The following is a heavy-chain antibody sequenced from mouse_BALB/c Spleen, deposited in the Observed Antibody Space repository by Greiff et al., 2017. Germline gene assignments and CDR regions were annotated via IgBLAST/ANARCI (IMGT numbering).Heavy chain of an antibody. CDR3: ARDWDTWFAY. Sequence: QVQLQQSGAELVRPGVSVKISCKGSGYTFTDYAMHWVKQSHAKSLEWIGVISTYYGDASYNQKFKGKATMTVDKSSSTAYMELARLTSEDSAIYYCARDWDTWFAYWGQGTLVTVSA. V-gene: IGHV1S137*01. J-gene: IGHJ3*01. D-gene: IGHD4-1*01. CDR2: ISTYYGDA. CDR1: GYTFTDYA.